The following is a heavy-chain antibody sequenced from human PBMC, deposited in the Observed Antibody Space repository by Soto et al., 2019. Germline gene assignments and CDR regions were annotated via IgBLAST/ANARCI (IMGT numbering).Heavy chain of an antibody. V-gene: IGHV3-30*18. D-gene: IGHD5-12*01. Sequence: LSCAASEFTFSSLGMHWVRQAPGKGLEWVAVASPDGAVNFYADAVKGRFTISRDNSKNTLFLQMESLRVEDSALYYCAKERSFYSGYDYWGPGTLVTVSS. CDR2: ASPDGAVN. CDR1: EFTFSSLG. J-gene: IGHJ4*02. CDR3: AKERSFYSGYDY.